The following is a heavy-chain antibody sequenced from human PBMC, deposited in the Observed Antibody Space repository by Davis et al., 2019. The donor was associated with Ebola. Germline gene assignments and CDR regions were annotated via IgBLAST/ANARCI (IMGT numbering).Heavy chain of an antibody. CDR2: IYHIGNS. D-gene: IGHD2-21*01. CDR1: GGSISSSNW. Sequence: PSETLSLTCAVSGGSISSSNWWSWVRQPPGKGLDWIGEIYHIGNSNYNPSLKSRVTMSVDKSKNQFSLKLSSVTAADTAVYYCARESSIAPLDYWGQGTLVTVSS. J-gene: IGHJ4*02. CDR3: ARESSIAPLDY. V-gene: IGHV4-4*02.